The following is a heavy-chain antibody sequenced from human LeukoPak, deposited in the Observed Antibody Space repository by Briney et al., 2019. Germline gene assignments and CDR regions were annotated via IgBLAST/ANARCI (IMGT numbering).Heavy chain of an antibody. CDR1: VFSFNNNY. J-gene: IGHJ4*02. CDR3: CRQDWAY. D-gene: IGHD2-21*01. Sequence: PVWSLTLSCAADVFSFNNNYRSWGRLAAGKGLEWISYISGNSGYTKYADSVEGRFTIYSDNARKSLYLQMNNVTAEVTAVYYCCRQDWAYWGQGTLVTVSS. V-gene: IGHV3/OR16-9*01. CDR2: ISGNSGYT.